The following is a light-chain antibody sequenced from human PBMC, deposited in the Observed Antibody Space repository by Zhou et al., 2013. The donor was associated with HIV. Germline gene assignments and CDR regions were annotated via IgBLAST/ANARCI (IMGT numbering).Light chain of an antibody. CDR1: HDINKF. J-gene: IGKJ5*01. Sequence: DIQMTQSPSSLSASVGDTVTITCQASHDINKFLNWYQQKPGKAPNLLIHGASTLQTGVPSRFSGRGFGTEFSLTISGLQPDDFATYYCQQSHSSPPTFGQGTRLEI. CDR3: QQSHSSPPT. V-gene: IGKV1-39*01. CDR2: GAS.